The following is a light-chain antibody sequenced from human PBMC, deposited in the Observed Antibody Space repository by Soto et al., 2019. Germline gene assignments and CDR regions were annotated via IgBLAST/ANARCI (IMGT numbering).Light chain of an antibody. J-gene: IGKJ2*01. CDR2: GAS. CDR3: QHYGSYPPVYT. CDR1: QSVYTNS. V-gene: IGKV3-20*01. Sequence: EIVLTQAPGTLSLSPGERATLSCRASQSVYTNSLDGYLQISGQAPRLRIYGASRRATGIPDRFRGSGSGTDFTLTISRLEPEDFAVYYCQHYGSYPPVYTFGQGTKLEIK.